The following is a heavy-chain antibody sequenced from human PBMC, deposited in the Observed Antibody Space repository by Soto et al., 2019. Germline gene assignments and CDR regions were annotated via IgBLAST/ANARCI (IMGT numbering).Heavy chain of an antibody. V-gene: IGHV3-53*04. CDR2: LHSGGDT. CDR1: AIPVSSNY. D-gene: IGHD3-10*01. J-gene: IGHJ6*02. Sequence: EVQLVESGGGLVQPGGYLRLSCVASAIPVSSNYMTWVRQAPGKGLEWVSVLHSGGDTYYANSVKGRFTISRNDSTYTVLLHMNSLTAQDTAVYYCARDGPYYYASRMDVWGQGTTGTVSS. CDR3: ARDGPYYYASRMDV.